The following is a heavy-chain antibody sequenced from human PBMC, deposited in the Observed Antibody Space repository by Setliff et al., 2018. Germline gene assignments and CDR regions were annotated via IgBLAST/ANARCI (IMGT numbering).Heavy chain of an antibody. CDR3: VPGLATAGKVS. CDR1: GFTFSDYY. CDR2: IKHDGSAK. J-gene: IGHJ5*02. D-gene: IGHD6-13*01. V-gene: IGHV3-7*03. Sequence: GGSLRLSCATSGFTFSDYYMSWIRQAPGKGLEWVGNIKHDGSAKGYLDSVKGRFTISRDNAKNSLYLQMDSLRAEDTAVYHCVPGLATAGKVSWGQGTLVTVSS.